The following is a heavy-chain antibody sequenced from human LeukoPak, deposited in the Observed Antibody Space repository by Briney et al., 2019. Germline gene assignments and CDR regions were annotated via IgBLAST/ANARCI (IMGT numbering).Heavy chain of an antibody. CDR3: ARMSTVTTKPFDY. Sequence: ASVKVSCKASGYTFTSYGISWVRQAPGQGLEWMGWISAYNGNTNYAQKFQGRVTITRNTSISTAYMELSSLRSDDTAVYYCARMSTVTTKPFDYWGQGTLVTVSS. V-gene: IGHV1-18*01. J-gene: IGHJ4*02. CDR2: ISAYNGNT. D-gene: IGHD4-17*01. CDR1: GYTFTSYG.